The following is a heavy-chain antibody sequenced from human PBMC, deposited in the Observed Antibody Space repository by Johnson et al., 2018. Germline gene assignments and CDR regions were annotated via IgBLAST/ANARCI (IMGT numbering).Heavy chain of an antibody. D-gene: IGHD7-27*01. Sequence: QVQLQQWGAGLLKPSETLSLSCAVYGGSFSGYFWTWIRRPPGKGLEWIGEIHHSGSTNYNPSLKSRVRITVDTPKDQFSLRLSSVTAADTAIYYCAGGRRNWGKGRYMDVWGEGTTVTVAS. CDR1: GGSFSGYF. CDR2: IHHSGST. CDR3: AGGRRNWGKGRYMDV. V-gene: IGHV4-34*01. J-gene: IGHJ6*03.